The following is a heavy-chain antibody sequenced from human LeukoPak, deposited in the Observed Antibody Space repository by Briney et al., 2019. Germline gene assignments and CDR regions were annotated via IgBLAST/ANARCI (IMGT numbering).Heavy chain of an antibody. J-gene: IGHJ4*02. V-gene: IGHV1-46*01. CDR1: GYTFTSYY. D-gene: IGHD6-13*01. CDR2: INPSGGTT. Sequence: GASVKVSCKASGYTFTSYYMHWVRQAPGQGLEWVGIINPSGGTTNYVQKFQGRVTMTRDTSTSTVYMELSSLRSEDTGVYYCARANSPIAAAGPFDYWGQGTLVTVSS. CDR3: ARANSPIAAAGPFDY.